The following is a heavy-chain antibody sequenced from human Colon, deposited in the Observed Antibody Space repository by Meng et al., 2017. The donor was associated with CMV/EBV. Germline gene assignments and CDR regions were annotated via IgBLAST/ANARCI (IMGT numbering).Heavy chain of an antibody. CDR1: GFTFNAFG. J-gene: IGHJ4*02. V-gene: IGHV3-23*01. CDR2: ISGSGLST. CDR3: AKGAAFHDFWSGFAD. D-gene: IGHD3-3*01. Sequence: GESLKISCSASGFTFNAFGMTWIRQAPGKGLEWVSSISGSGLSTYYTDAVRGRFTFSRDGSRNTLYLQINNLRADDSAVYYCAKGAAFHDFWSGFADWGQGTVVTVSS.